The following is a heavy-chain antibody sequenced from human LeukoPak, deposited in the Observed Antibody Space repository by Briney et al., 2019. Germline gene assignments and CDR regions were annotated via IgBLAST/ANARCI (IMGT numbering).Heavy chain of an antibody. CDR2: ISSSGSTI. Sequence: RPGGSLRLSCAASGFTFSSYEMNWVRQAPGKGLEWVSYISSSGSTIYYADSVKGRFTISRDNSKNTLYLQMNSLRAEDTAVYYCAKDSTLPLLPDAFDIWGQGTMVTVSS. V-gene: IGHV3-48*03. D-gene: IGHD3-10*01. CDR3: AKDSTLPLLPDAFDI. J-gene: IGHJ3*02. CDR1: GFTFSSYE.